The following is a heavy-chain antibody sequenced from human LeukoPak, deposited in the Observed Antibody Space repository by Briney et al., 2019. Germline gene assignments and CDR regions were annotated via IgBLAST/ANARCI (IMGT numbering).Heavy chain of an antibody. CDR3: ASPPAVATIDY. CDR1: GGSISSSSCY. J-gene: IGHJ4*02. D-gene: IGHD5-12*01. CDR2: IYYSGSN. Sequence: SETLSLTYTVSGGSISSSSCYWVWLRQPPGKGLEWIGSIYYSGSNYYNPSLKSRLPISVDTSKNQFSLKLSSVTAADTAVYYCASPPAVATIDYWGQGTLVTVSS. V-gene: IGHV4-39*01.